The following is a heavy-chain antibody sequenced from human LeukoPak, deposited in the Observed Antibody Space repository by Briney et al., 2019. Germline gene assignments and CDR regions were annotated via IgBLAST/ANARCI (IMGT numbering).Heavy chain of an antibody. J-gene: IGHJ5*02. CDR2: IIPIFGTA. V-gene: IGHV1-69*05. Sequence: SVKVSCKASGGTFSSYAISWVRQAPGQGLEWMGGIIPIFGTANYAQKLQGRVTITTDESTSTAYMELSSLRSEDTAVYYCARRIAAPTNWFDPWGQGTLVTVSS. CDR3: ARRIAAPTNWFDP. CDR1: GGTFSSYA. D-gene: IGHD6-13*01.